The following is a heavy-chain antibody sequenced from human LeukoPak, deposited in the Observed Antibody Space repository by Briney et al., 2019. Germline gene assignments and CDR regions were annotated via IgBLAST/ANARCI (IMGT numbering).Heavy chain of an antibody. J-gene: IGHJ4*02. D-gene: IGHD1-26*01. CDR1: GFTFSDYY. CDR2: ISSDGETT. Sequence: GGSLRLSCATSGFTFSDYYMSWIRQAPGKGLDWVSYISSDGETTYYADSVKGRFTISKDNSKNTLYLQMNSLRAEDTGVYYCAKAANEWELLAGYFDSWGQGTLVTVSS. V-gene: IGHV3-11*01. CDR3: AKAANEWELLAGYFDS.